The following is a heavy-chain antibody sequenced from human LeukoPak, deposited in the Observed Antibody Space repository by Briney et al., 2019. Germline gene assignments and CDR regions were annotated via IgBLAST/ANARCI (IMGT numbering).Heavy chain of an antibody. CDR2: IIPILGIA. J-gene: IGHJ5*02. D-gene: IGHD6-6*01. CDR1: GGTFSSYA. CDR3: ARDKSSSGFGP. V-gene: IGHV1-69*04. Sequence: ASVKVSCKASGGTFSSYAISWVRQAPGQGLEWMGRIIPILGIANYAQKFQGRVTITADKSTSTAYMELSSLRSEDTAVYYCARDKSSSGFGPWGQGTLVTVSS.